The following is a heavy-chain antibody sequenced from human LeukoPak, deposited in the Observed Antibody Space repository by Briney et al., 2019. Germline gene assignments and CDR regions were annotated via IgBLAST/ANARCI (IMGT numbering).Heavy chain of an antibody. D-gene: IGHD6-13*01. J-gene: IGHJ5*02. CDR1: GFTFSSYA. Sequence: PGGSLRLSCAVSGFTFSSYAMSWVRQAPGKGLEWVSAISGSGGSTYYADSVKGRFTISRDNSKNTLYLQMNSLRAEDTAVYYCAKEWQSSSWHDLFDPWGQGTLVTVSS. CDR2: ISGSGGST. V-gene: IGHV3-23*01. CDR3: AKEWQSSSWHDLFDP.